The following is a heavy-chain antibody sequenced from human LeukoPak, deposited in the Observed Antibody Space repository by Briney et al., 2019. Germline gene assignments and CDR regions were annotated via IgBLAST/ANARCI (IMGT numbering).Heavy chain of an antibody. Sequence: GGSLRLSCAASGFTFSSYAMSWVRQAPGKGLEWVSAISGSGGSTYYADSVKGRFTISRDNSKNTLYLQVNSLRAEDTAVYYCAKVWGLFTMINGAFDIWGQGTMVTDSS. CDR3: AKVWGLFTMINGAFDI. V-gene: IGHV3-23*01. CDR1: GFTFSSYA. D-gene: IGHD3-22*01. J-gene: IGHJ3*02. CDR2: ISGSGGST.